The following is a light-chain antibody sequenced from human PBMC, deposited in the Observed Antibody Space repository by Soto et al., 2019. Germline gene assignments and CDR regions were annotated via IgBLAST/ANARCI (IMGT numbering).Light chain of an antibody. J-gene: IGLJ1*01. V-gene: IGLV2-14*01. CDR2: EVT. Sequence: SVLTQPASVSGSPGQSITISCTGTSSDVGGYDYVSWYQLHPGKAPKLMICEVTNRPSGVSYRFSGSKSGNTASLTISGLQAEDEADYYCSSYTSSSTYVFGTGTKVTVL. CDR1: SSDVGGYDY. CDR3: SSYTSSSTYV.